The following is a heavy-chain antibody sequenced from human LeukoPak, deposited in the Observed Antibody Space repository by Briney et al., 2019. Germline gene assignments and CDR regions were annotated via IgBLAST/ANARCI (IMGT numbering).Heavy chain of an antibody. CDR2: INPSGGST. V-gene: IGHV1-46*01. Sequence: GASVKVSCKASGYTFTSYYMHWVRQAPGQGLEWMGIINPSGGSTSYAQKFQGRVTMTRDMSTSTVYMELSSLRSEDTAVYYCARSKYYYDSSGYSEYFDYWGQGTLVTVSS. D-gene: IGHD3-22*01. CDR1: GYTFTSYY. CDR3: ARSKYYYDSSGYSEYFDY. J-gene: IGHJ4*02.